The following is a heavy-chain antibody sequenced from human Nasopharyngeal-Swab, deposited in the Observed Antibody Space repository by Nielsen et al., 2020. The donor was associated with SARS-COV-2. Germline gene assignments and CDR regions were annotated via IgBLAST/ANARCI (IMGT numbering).Heavy chain of an antibody. Sequence: ASVQVSCKASGYTFTSYDINWVRQATGQGLEWMGWMNPNSGNTGYAQKFQGRVTMTRNTSISTAYMELSSLRSEDTAVYYCARAGAAAPGVYYGMDVWGQGTTVTVSS. CDR3: ARAGAAAPGVYYGMDV. V-gene: IGHV1-8*01. CDR2: MNPNSGNT. D-gene: IGHD6-13*01. CDR1: GYTFTSYD. J-gene: IGHJ6*02.